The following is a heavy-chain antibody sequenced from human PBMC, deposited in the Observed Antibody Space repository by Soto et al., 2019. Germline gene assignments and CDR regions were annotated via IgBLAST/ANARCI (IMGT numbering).Heavy chain of an antibody. CDR3: ARDGVGVVPAAIRFDY. D-gene: IGHD2-2*01. J-gene: IGHJ4*02. CDR1: GFTFSTYW. CDR2: IKSDGTT. Sequence: PGGSLRLSCAASGFTFSTYWIHWVRQAPGKGLVWVSRIKSDGTTNYADSVKGRFTISRDNAKNTVYLQMNSLRAEDTSVYYCARDGVGVVPAAIRFDYWGQGTLVTVSS. V-gene: IGHV3-74*01.